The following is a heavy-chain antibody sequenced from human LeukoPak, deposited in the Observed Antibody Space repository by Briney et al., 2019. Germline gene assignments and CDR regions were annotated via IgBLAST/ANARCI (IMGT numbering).Heavy chain of an antibody. CDR2: IIPIFGTA. V-gene: IGHV1-69*13. CDR1: GGTFSSYA. J-gene: IGHJ3*02. CDR3: ASVSYSGSPHVGAFDI. D-gene: IGHD1-26*01. Sequence: ASVKVSCKASGGTFSSYAISWVRQAPGQGLEWMGGIIPIFGTANYAQKFQGRVTITADESTSTAYMELSRLRSDDTAVYYCASVSYSGSPHVGAFDIWGQGTMVTVSS.